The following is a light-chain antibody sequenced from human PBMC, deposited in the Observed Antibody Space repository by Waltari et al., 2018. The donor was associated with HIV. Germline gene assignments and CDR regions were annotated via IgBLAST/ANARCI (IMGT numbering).Light chain of an antibody. Sequence: IQMPQSPSSVSVFVGGGVSISCRASQNIGRSLAWYQLKPGKAPKLLVYEASRLNDGVPARFHATGSKSNFTLDINNLQSEDFAFYVCQQATSFPHTFG. V-gene: IGKV1-12*01. J-gene: IGKJ2*01. CDR2: EAS. CDR3: QQATSFPHT. CDR1: QNIGRS.